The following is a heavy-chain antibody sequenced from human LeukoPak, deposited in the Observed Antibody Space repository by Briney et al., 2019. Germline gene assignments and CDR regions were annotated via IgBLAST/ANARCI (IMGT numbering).Heavy chain of an antibody. CDR3: AREGAKAGYCSSTTCRRFDY. CDR2: INQDGSEI. Sequence: GGSLRLSCIASGFTFRSYWMTWVRQAPGKGPEWVANINQDGSEIYFVDSLKGRFTISRDNVKNSLYLQMNSLRDEDTAVYYCAREGAKAGYCSSTTCRRFDYWGQGTLVTVSS. D-gene: IGHD2-2*01. CDR1: GFTFRSYW. V-gene: IGHV3-7*01. J-gene: IGHJ4*02.